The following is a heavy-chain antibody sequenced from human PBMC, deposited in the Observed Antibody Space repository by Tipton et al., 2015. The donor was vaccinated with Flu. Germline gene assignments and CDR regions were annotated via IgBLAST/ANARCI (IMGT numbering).Heavy chain of an antibody. J-gene: IGHJ3*02. CDR3: ARILRGELLAFDI. CDR2: IYYSGST. Sequence: TLSLTCTVSGGSISSYYWSWIRQPPGKGLEWIGYIYYSGSTNYNPSLKSRVTISVDTSKNQFSLKLSSVTAADTAVYYCARILRGELLAFDIWGQGTMVTVSS. D-gene: IGHD1-26*01. CDR1: GGSISSYY. V-gene: IGHV4-59*08.